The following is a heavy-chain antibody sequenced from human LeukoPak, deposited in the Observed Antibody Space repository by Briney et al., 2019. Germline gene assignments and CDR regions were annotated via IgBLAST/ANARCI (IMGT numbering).Heavy chain of an antibody. Sequence: SETLSLTCTVSGGSISSYYWSWIRQPPGKGLEWIGYICYSGSTNYNPSLKSRVTISVDTSKNQFSLKLSSVTAADTAVYYCARGLFGVFDYWGQGTLVTVSS. CDR3: ARGLFGVFDY. V-gene: IGHV4-59*01. D-gene: IGHD3-3*01. CDR1: GGSISSYY. CDR2: ICYSGST. J-gene: IGHJ4*02.